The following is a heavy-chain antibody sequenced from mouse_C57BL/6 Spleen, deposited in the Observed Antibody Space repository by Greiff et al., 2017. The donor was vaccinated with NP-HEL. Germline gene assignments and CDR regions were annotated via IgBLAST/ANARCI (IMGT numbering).Heavy chain of an antibody. J-gene: IGHJ3*01. CDR1: GYTFTSYW. D-gene: IGHD2-2*01. CDR2: IYPGSGST. V-gene: IGHV1-55*01. Sequence: QVQLQQPGAELVKPGASVKMSCKASGYTFTSYWITWVKQRPGQGLEWIGDIYPGSGSTNYNEKFKSKATLTVDTSSSTAYMQLSSLTSEDSAVYYCARSGGYDVGFAYWGQGTLVTVSA. CDR3: ARSGGYDVGFAY.